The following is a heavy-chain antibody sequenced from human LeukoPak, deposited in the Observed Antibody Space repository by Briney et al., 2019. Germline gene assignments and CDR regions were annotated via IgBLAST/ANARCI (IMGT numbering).Heavy chain of an antibody. Sequence: SVKVSCTASGGTFSGYAISWVRQAPGQGLEWMGGIIPIVGTANYAQKLQGRVTISTDESTSTAYMELSSLRSEDTAVYYCARVRVVVPAAIPYDAFDIWGQGTMVTVSS. CDR3: ARVRVVVPAAIPYDAFDI. D-gene: IGHD2-2*02. CDR1: GGTFSGYA. CDR2: IIPIVGTA. V-gene: IGHV1-69*05. J-gene: IGHJ3*02.